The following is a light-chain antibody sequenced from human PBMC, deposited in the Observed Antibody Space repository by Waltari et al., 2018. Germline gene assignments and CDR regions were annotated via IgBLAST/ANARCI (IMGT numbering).Light chain of an antibody. CDR2: DSS. J-gene: IGKJ2*01. CDR1: QSVSGS. CDR3: QHRTNWVPGMYT. Sequence: PGESATLSCSASQSVSGSLAWYQQKPGQPPRLLIYDSSNRATGIPARFSGSGSGTDFTLTISSLTPEDFAVYFCQHRTNWVPGMYTFGQGTKLEIK. V-gene: IGKV3-11*01.